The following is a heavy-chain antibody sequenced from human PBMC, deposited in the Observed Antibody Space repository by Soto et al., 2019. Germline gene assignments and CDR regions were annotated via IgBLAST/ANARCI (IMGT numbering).Heavy chain of an antibody. J-gene: IGHJ4*02. D-gene: IGHD1-26*01. Sequence: SETLSLTCTVSGGSIRNGDYYWGWIRQPPGKGLEWIGYVYYSGTTYSHPSLNSRVSISVDTSENQFSLRLTSVTAADTAVYYCVTVNLVGAAYYFDYWGPGTLVTVS. CDR1: GGSIRNGDYY. CDR2: VYYSGTT. V-gene: IGHV4-30-4*01. CDR3: VTVNLVGAAYYFDY.